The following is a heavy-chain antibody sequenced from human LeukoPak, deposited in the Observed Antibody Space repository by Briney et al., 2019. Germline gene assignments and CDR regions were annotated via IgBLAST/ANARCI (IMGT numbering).Heavy chain of an antibody. CDR1: GFTFSSYS. J-gene: IGHJ4*02. D-gene: IGHD6-13*01. CDR2: ISSSSSTI. Sequence: PGRSLRLSCAASGFTFSSYSMNWVRQAPGKGLEWVSYISSSSSTIYYADSVKGRFTISRDNAKNSLYLQMNSLRAEDTAVYYCARDLYSSSWYPTPDYWGQGTLVTVSS. CDR3: ARDLYSSSWYPTPDY. V-gene: IGHV3-48*01.